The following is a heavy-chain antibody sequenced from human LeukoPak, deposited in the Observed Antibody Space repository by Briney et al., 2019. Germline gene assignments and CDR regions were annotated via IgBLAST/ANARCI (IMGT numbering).Heavy chain of an antibody. Sequence: PGGSLRLSCAASGFTFRSYWMSWVRQAPGKGLEWVANIQQDGREKYYVDSVEGRLTISRDNAKNSLYLQMNSLRAEDTAVYNCARDLPPLAAAGPFDYWGQGILVTVSS. CDR1: GFTFRSYW. V-gene: IGHV3-7*01. CDR3: ARDLPPLAAAGPFDY. D-gene: IGHD6-13*01. CDR2: IQQDGREK. J-gene: IGHJ4*02.